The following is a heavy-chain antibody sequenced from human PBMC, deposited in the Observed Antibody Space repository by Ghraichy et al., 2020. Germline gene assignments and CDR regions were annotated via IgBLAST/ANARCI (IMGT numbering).Heavy chain of an antibody. V-gene: IGHV1-2*02. Sequence: SVKVSCKASGYIFNGYYIHWVRQAPGQGLEWMGWINPNSDGTNFAQKFQGRLTLSRDTSISTAYMELSRLESDDTAVYYCARVGGWNYCTTVNCWGHFDYWGRGTLVTVSS. D-gene: IGHD2/OR15-2a*01. J-gene: IGHJ4*01. CDR1: GYIFNGYY. CDR2: INPNSDGT. CDR3: ARVGGWNYCTTVNCWGHFDY.